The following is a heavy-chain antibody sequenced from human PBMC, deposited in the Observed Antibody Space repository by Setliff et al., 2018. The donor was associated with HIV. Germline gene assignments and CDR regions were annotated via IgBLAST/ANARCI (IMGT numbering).Heavy chain of an antibody. V-gene: IGHV4-39*07. D-gene: IGHD3-9*01. Sequence: PSETLSLTCTVSGGSITTTNYYWGWVRQSPGKGLEWIGVIYYRGSAYYNLSLQSRVTLSVDTSKNSFSLHLTSVTAADTAVYFCARYYDILTGYYTLGFDYWGQGTLVTVSS. J-gene: IGHJ4*02. CDR2: IYYRGSA. CDR3: ARYYDILTGYYTLGFDY. CDR1: GGSITTTNYY.